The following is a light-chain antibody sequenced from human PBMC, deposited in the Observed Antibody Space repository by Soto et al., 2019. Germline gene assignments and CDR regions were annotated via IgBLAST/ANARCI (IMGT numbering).Light chain of an antibody. V-gene: IGKV1-5*01. CDR1: QSISTW. Sequence: TPMRQSPSTLSASLGDRVTITCRASQSISTWLAWYQQKPGKAPKLLIYDASSLESGVPSRFSGSGSGTEFTLTISSLQPEDVATYYCQKYNSAPRTFGQGTKVDIK. CDR3: QKYNSAPRT. J-gene: IGKJ1*01. CDR2: DAS.